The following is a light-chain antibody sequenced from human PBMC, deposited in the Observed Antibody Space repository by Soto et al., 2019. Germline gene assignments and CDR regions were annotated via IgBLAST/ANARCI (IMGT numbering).Light chain of an antibody. Sequence: DIVMTQSPDSLAVSLGERATINCKSSQTLLDSSNSKTYLAWYQQKPGQPPKLLIYWSSTRESGVPDRFSGRGSGTDFTLTSSSLQAEDVAVYYCHQYYSTPPYTFGQGTRLEIK. CDR1: QTLLDSSNSKTY. CDR3: HQYYSTPPYT. V-gene: IGKV4-1*01. CDR2: WSS. J-gene: IGKJ2*01.